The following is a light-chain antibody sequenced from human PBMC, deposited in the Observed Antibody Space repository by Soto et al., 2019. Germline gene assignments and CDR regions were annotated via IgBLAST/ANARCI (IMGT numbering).Light chain of an antibody. J-gene: IGKJ1*01. CDR1: QRLTSTY. CDR2: GTS. Sequence: EVVLTQSPGNLSLSPGQRATLSCRASQRLTSTYLAWIQQKPGQAPRLLIYGTSHWASGISERVGGSGSGTVFTLTISRLEPEDFAIYYCQYYGDSPTFGQGTKVEIK. V-gene: IGKV3-20*01. CDR3: QYYGDSPT.